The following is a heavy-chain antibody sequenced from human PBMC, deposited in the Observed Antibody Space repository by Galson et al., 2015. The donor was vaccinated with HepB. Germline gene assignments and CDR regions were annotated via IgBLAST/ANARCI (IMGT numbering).Heavy chain of an antibody. D-gene: IGHD3-10*01. V-gene: IGHV3-15*07. CDR1: GFTFSHAW. CDR2: IRSKTDGGTT. J-gene: IGHJ4*02. CDR3: TPGGGGFTLGTY. Sequence: SLRLSCAASGFTFSHAWMNWVRQAPGKGLEWVGLIRSKTDGGTTDHAAPVKGRFPISRDDSKSTLYLQMNSLKTEDTAVYYCTPGGGGFTLGTYWGQGTLVTVSS.